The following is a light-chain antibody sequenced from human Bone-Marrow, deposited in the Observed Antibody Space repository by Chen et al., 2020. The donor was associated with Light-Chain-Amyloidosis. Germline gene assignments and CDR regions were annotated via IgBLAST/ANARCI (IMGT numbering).Light chain of an antibody. CDR3: QVWDRSSDRPV. CDR1: NIGSTS. CDR2: DDS. Sequence: SYVLTQPSSVSVAPGQTATIACGGNNIGSTSVHWYQQTPGQAPLLVVYDDSDRPSGIPERLSGSNSGNTATLTISRGEDGDEADYYCQVWDRSSDRPVFGGGTKLTVL. J-gene: IGLJ3*02. V-gene: IGLV3-21*02.